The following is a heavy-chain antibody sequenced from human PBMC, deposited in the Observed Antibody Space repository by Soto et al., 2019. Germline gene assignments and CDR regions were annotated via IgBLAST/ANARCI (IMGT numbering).Heavy chain of an antibody. D-gene: IGHD3-10*01. CDR1: GYSFGSHW. V-gene: IGHV5-51*01. CDR3: ARVIYASGSMDV. CDR2: IYPGDSDT. J-gene: IGHJ6*02. Sequence: PGESLKISCKDSGYSFGSHWIGWVRQMPGKGLEWMGIIYPGDSDTRYNPSFQGQVTISADKSISTAYLQWSSLKASDTAMYYCARVIYASGSMDVWGQGTTVTVSS.